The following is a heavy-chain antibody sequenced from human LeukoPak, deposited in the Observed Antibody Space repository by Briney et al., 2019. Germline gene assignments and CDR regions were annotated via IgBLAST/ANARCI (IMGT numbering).Heavy chain of an antibody. CDR2: ISGSGGST. CDR1: GFTFSSYA. V-gene: IGHV3-23*01. Sequence: TGGSLRLSCAASGFTFSSYAMIWVRQAPGRGREWVSAISGSGGSTYYADSVKRRFTISRDNSKNTLYLQMNSLRAEDTAVYYCASRRIQLDYFDYWGQGTLVTVSS. J-gene: IGHJ4*02. D-gene: IGHD5-18*01. CDR3: ASRRIQLDYFDY.